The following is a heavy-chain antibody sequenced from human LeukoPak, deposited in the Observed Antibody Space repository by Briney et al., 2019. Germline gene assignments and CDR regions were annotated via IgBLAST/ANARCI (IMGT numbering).Heavy chain of an antibody. CDR3: ASLGPANYDFWSGSGEREYGY. J-gene: IGHJ4*02. Sequence: SETLSFTCAVYGGSFSDYSWSWIRQPPGKGLEWIGKINHSGSTNYNSSLKSRVTISVDTSKNQFSLKLSSVTAADTAIYYCASLGPANYDFWSGSGEREYGYWGQGTLVTVSP. D-gene: IGHD3-3*01. CDR1: GGSFSDYS. CDR2: INHSGST. V-gene: IGHV4-34*01.